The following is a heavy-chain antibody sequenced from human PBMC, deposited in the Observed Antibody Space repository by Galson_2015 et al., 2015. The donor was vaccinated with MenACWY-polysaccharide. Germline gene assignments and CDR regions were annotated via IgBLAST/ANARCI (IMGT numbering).Heavy chain of an antibody. V-gene: IGHV3-74*01. CDR1: GFTFSSYW. D-gene: IGHD6-25*01. Sequence: SLRLSCAASGFTFSSYWMHWVRQAPGKGLVWVSRISSDGSSTSYPDSVKGRFTISRDNSKNTLHLQMNSLRVEDTAVYYCARVQGGYSNGWHRPYYFDYWGQGTLVTVSS. CDR3: ARVQGGYSNGWHRPYYFDY. J-gene: IGHJ4*02. CDR2: ISSDGSST.